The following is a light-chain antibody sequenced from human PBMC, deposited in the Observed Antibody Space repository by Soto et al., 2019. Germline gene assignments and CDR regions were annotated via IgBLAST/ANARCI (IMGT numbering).Light chain of an antibody. Sequence: EVVLTQSPGTLSLSPGERVTLSCRASQSVASSYLAWYQQKPGQAPRLLIYGASTRATGIPDRFSGSGSGSGFTLTISRLEAEDSAVYYCQQYGDSPYTFGQGTKLEIK. CDR2: GAS. V-gene: IGKV3-20*01. J-gene: IGKJ2*01. CDR3: QQYGDSPYT. CDR1: QSVASSY.